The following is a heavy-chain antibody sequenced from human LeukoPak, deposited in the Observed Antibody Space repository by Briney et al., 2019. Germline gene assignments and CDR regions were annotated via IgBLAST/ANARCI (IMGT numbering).Heavy chain of an antibody. CDR2: VSAYNAHA. Sequence: ASVTVSCKASGYVFTNYGFTWVRQAPGQGLEWVGWVSAYNAHANYAQKVQGRVTMTTDTSTNTAYMELRSLRSDDTAVYYCARTLGYCGSTSCYEVFDYWGQGTLVTVSS. CDR1: GYVFTNYG. CDR3: ARTLGYCGSTSCYEVFDY. D-gene: IGHD2-2*01. J-gene: IGHJ4*02. V-gene: IGHV1-18*04.